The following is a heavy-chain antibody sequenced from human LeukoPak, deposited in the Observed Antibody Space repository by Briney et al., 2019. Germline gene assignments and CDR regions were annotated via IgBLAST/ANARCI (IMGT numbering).Heavy chain of an antibody. V-gene: IGHV4-39*01. D-gene: IGHD3-22*01. CDR3: ARHKEWLYGGFDY. CDR1: GGSISSSSYY. CDR2: IYYSGST. J-gene: IGHJ4*02. Sequence: PSETLSLTCTVSGGSISSSSYYWGWIRQPPGKGLEWIGSIYYSGSTYYNPSLKSRVTISVDTSKNQFSLKLSSVTAADTAVYYCARHKEWLYGGFDYWGQGTLVTVSS.